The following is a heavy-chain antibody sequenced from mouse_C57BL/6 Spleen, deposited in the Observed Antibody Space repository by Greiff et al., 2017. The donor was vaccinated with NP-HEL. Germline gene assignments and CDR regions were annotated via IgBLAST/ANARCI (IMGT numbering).Heavy chain of an antibody. CDR2: IDPSDSET. CDR3: AREGGSSYGWYFDV. V-gene: IGHV1-52*01. D-gene: IGHD1-1*01. Sequence: QVQLQQPGAELVRPGSSVKLSCKASGYTFTSYWMHWVKQRPIQGLEWIGNIDPSDSETHYNQKFKDKATLTVDKSSSTAYMQLSSLTSEDSAVYYCAREGGSSYGWYFDVWGTGTTVTVSS. J-gene: IGHJ1*03. CDR1: GYTFTSYW.